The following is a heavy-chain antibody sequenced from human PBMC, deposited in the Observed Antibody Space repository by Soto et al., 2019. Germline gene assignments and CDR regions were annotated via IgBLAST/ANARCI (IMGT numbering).Heavy chain of an antibody. CDR3: ARESEDPHSNFDY. V-gene: IGHV3-21*01. CDR1: GFTFTIYS. Sequence: GGSLRLSCAASGFTFTIYSMNWVRQSPGKGLEWVSSISSTTNYIYYADSMKGRFTVSRDNAKNSVYLEMNSLSAEDTALYYCARESEDPHSNFDYWGQGTLVTLSS. J-gene: IGHJ4*02. CDR2: ISSTTNYI. D-gene: IGHD2-15*01.